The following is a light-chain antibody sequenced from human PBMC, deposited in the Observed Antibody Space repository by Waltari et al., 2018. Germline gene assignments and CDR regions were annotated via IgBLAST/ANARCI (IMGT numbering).Light chain of an antibody. CDR3: SSQTLDGVVL. Sequence: QSALTQPASVSGSPGQSITISCSGIHSAVAASVSVSWYQHHPGEAPQVIIYDVTNRPSGVSDRFSASKSANRAFLTISGLQPDDEGDYYCSSQTLDGVVLFGGGTKLTVL. J-gene: IGLJ2*01. V-gene: IGLV2-14*03. CDR1: HSAVAASVS. CDR2: DVT.